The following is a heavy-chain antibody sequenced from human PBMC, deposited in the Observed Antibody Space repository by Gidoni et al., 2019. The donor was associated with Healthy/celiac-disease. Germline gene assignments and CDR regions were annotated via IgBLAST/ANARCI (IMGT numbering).Heavy chain of an antibody. D-gene: IGHD2-21*02. Sequence: QVQLVQSGAEVKKPGASVKVSCKASGYTFTGYYMHWVRQAPGQGLEWMGWINPNSGGTNYAQKFQGWVTMTRDTSISTAYMELSRLRSDDTAVYYCARDLSPCGGDCTSDAFDIWGQGTMVTVSS. CDR1: GYTFTGYY. CDR2: INPNSGGT. V-gene: IGHV1-2*04. J-gene: IGHJ3*02. CDR3: ARDLSPCGGDCTSDAFDI.